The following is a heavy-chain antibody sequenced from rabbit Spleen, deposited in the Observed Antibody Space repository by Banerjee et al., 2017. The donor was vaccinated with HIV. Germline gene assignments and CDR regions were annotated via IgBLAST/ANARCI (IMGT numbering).Heavy chain of an antibody. CDR1: GFSFSSNYY. CDR2: IDPVFGNT. CDR3: VRDLGYAGYATYDYAYFNL. D-gene: IGHD7-1*01. V-gene: IGHV1S40*01. J-gene: IGHJ4*01. Sequence: QSLEESGGDLVKPGASLTLTCTASGFSFSSNYYMCWVRQAPGKGLEWIGYIDPVFGNTYYASWVNGRFTISSHNAQNTLYLQLNSLTAADTATYFCVRDLGYAGYATYDYAYFNLWGPGTLVTVS.